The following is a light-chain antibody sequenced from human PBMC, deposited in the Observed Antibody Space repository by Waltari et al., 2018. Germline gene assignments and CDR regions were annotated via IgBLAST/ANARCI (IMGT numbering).Light chain of an antibody. CDR1: QPVIANY. CDR2: DAS. V-gene: IGKV3-20*01. J-gene: IGKJ1*01. CDR3: QQYGKSPWT. Sequence: EIVLTQSPGTLSLSPVERGTLSCRASQPVIANYLSWFRQRPGQAPRPLVYDASRRATGIPDRFSGSGSGTDFTLTISRLEPEDFAVYYCQQYGKSPWTFGQGTKVEIK.